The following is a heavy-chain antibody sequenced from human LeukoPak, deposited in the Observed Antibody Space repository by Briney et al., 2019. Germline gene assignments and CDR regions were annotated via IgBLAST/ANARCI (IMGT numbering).Heavy chain of an antibody. J-gene: IGHJ4*02. D-gene: IGHD3-10*01. Sequence: GGSLRLSCAASGFTFSSSWMSWVRQAPGKGLEWVAHIKQDGSDKYYVDSVKGRFTISRDNAKNSLYLQLNSLRVEDTAMYYCARHSSGSYYTYWGQGTMVTVSS. CDR3: ARHSSGSYYTY. CDR1: GFTFSSSW. V-gene: IGHV3-7*01. CDR2: IKQDGSDK.